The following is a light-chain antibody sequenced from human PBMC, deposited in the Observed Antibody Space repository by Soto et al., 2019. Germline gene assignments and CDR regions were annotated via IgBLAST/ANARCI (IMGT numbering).Light chain of an antibody. CDR2: RNN. CDR3: AAWDDSFWV. Sequence: QSVLTQPPSASGTPGQRVTLSCSGSSSNIGSNYVYWYQQLPGTAPKLLIYRNNQRPSGVPDRFSGSKSGTSASLAISGLRSEDEADYYCAAWDDSFWVFGGGTKVTVL. J-gene: IGLJ3*02. V-gene: IGLV1-47*01. CDR1: SSNIGSNY.